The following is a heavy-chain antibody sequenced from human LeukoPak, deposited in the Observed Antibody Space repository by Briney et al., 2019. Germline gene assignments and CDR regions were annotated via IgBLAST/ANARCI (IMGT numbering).Heavy chain of an antibody. D-gene: IGHD1-14*01. CDR2: IRYDGSNK. CDR3: AKDLPPDGWFDP. CDR1: GFTFSSYG. Sequence: GGSLRLSCTASGFTFSSYGMHWVRQAPGKGLEWVAFIRYDGSNKYYADSVKGRFTISRDNSKNTLYLQMNSLRAEDTAVYYCAKDLPPDGWFDPWGQGTLVTVSS. J-gene: IGHJ5*02. V-gene: IGHV3-30*02.